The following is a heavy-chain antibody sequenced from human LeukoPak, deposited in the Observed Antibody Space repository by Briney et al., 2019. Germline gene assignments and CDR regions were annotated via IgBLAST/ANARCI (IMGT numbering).Heavy chain of an antibody. D-gene: IGHD3-22*01. CDR3: AREGDYYDSGGYYRIDF. CDR2: AYHSGST. CDR1: GGSINAYY. V-gene: IGHV4-59*01. Sequence: SGTLSLTCTVSGGSINAYYWSWIRQPPGKGLEWIGYAYHSGSTNYNPSLKSRVTMSVDTSNNQFSLKLSSVTAADTAMYYCAREGDYYDSGGYYRIDFWGQGTLVTVSS. J-gene: IGHJ4*02.